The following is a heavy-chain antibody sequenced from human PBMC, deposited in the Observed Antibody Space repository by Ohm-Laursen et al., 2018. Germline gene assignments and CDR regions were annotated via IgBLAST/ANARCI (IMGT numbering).Heavy chain of an antibody. CDR2: ISYDGKNK. J-gene: IGHJ6*02. CDR3: AKAGGRTMVRGVMYRYYGMDV. V-gene: IGHV3-30*18. CDR1: GFTFSSYN. Sequence: SLRLSCSASGFTFSSYNMHWVRQAPGKGLEWVAVISYDGKNKYYADSVKGRFTISRDNAKNSLYLQMNSLRAEDTAVYYCAKAGGRTMVRGVMYRYYGMDVWGQGTTVTVSS. D-gene: IGHD3-10*01.